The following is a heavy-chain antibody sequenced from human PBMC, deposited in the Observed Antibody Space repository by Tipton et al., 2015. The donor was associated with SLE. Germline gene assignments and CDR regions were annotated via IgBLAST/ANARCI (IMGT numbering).Heavy chain of an antibody. D-gene: IGHD2-15*01. CDR3: SRKSSTADI. V-gene: IGHV4-34*01. CDR2: INHGGGT. J-gene: IGHJ2*01. Sequence: GLVKPSETLSLSCAVYGGSVSGYFWSWIRQSPGKGLEWLGEINHGGGTNYNPSLKSRVTMLIDTSKNQFSLNLTSVTAADTAVYYCSRKSSTADIWGRGTLVTVS. CDR1: GGSVSGYF.